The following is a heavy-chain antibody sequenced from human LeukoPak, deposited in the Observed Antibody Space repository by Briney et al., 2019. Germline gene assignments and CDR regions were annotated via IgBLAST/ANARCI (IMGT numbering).Heavy chain of an antibody. J-gene: IGHJ5*02. D-gene: IGHD5-12*01. CDR3: ARGPVRRPYDNTGYSFSA. Sequence: GGSLRLSCAASGFTFNVYDMHWVRQVSGKGLEWVSGIGKGGDPYYPDSVKGRFTISRKNAKNVLYLQMNSLTAGDTAVYYCARGPVRRPYDNTGYSFSAWGQGTLVTVSS. CDR2: IGKGGDP. V-gene: IGHV3-13*05. CDR1: GFTFNVYD.